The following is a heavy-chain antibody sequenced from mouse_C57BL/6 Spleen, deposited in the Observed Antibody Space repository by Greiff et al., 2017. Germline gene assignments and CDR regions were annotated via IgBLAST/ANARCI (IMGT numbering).Heavy chain of an antibody. CDR1: GFNIKDDY. D-gene: IGHD1-1*01. V-gene: IGHV14-4*01. CDR2: IDPENGDT. Sequence: EVHLVESGAELVRPGASVKLSCTASGFNIKDDYMHWVKQRPEQGLEWIGWIDPENGDTEYASKFQGKATITADTSSNTAYLQLSSLTSEDTAVYYCTTFEGYYGSTLDYWGQGTTLTVSS. CDR3: TTFEGYYGSTLDY. J-gene: IGHJ2*01.